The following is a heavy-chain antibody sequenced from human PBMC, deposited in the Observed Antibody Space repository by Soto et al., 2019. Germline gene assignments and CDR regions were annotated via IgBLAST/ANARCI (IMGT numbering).Heavy chain of an antibody. CDR1: GYTFTSYG. J-gene: IGHJ5*02. V-gene: IGHV1-18*01. CDR3: ARGGSFTIFGVVHWFDP. D-gene: IGHD3-3*01. Sequence: ASVKVSCKASGYTFTSYGISWVRQAPGQGLEWMGWISAYNGNTNYAQKLQGRVTMTTDTSTSTAYMELRSLRSDDTAVYYCARGGSFTIFGVVHWFDPWGQGTLVTVSS. CDR2: ISAYNGNT.